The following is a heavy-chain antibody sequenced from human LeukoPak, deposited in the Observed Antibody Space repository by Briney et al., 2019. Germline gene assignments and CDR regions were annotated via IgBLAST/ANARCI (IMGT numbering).Heavy chain of an antibody. D-gene: IGHD3-22*01. CDR1: GGSISSGGYY. CDR2: IYYSGST. Sequence: SETLSLTCTVSGGSISSGGYYWSWIRQHPGKGLEWIGYIYYSGSTYYNPSLKSRVTISVDTSKNQFSLKLSSVTAADTAVYYCAVGTYYYDSSGHGPLDYWGQGTLVTVSS. J-gene: IGHJ4*02. CDR3: AVGTYYYDSSGHGPLDY. V-gene: IGHV4-31*03.